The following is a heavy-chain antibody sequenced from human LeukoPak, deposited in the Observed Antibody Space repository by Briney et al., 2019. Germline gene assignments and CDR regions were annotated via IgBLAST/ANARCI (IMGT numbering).Heavy chain of an antibody. J-gene: IGHJ4*02. V-gene: IGHV4-4*07. Sequence: PSETLSLTCTVSGGSISSYYWSWIRQPAVKGLEWIGRIYTSGSTNYNPSLKSRVTMSVDTSKNQFSLKLSSVTAADTAVYYCARANYYDSSGYYRDWGQGTLVTVSS. CDR3: ARANYYDSSGYYRD. CDR2: IYTSGST. CDR1: GGSISSYY. D-gene: IGHD3-22*01.